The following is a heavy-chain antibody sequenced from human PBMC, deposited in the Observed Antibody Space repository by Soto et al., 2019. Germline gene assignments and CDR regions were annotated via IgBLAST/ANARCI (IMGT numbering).Heavy chain of an antibody. CDR1: GGSISSGGYY. CDR3: AIGXDPINWFDP. Sequence: PSETLSLTCTVSGGSISSGGYYWSWIRQHPGKGLEWIGYIYYSGSTYYNPSLKSRVTISVDTSKNQFSLKLSSVTAADTAVYYCAIGXDPINWFDPWGQGTLVTVS. J-gene: IGHJ5*02. V-gene: IGHV4-31*03. CDR2: IYYSGST.